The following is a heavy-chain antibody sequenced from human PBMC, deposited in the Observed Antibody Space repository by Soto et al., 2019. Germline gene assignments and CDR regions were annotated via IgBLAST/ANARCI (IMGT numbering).Heavy chain of an antibody. CDR1: GGSISSYY. V-gene: IGHV4-59*08. CDR3: ARRWGRTFDS. CDR2: IYYSGST. Sequence: SETLSLTCTVSGGSISSYYWSWIRQPPGKGLEWIGYIYYSGSTNYNPSLKSRVTISVDTSKNQFSLKLSSVTAADTAVYYCARRWGRTFDSWGQGTPVTVSS. D-gene: IGHD7-27*01. J-gene: IGHJ4*02.